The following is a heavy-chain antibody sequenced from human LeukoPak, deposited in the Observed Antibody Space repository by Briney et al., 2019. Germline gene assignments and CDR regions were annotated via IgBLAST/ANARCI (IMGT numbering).Heavy chain of an antibody. CDR1: GGTFSSYA. J-gene: IGHJ4*02. V-gene: IGHV1-69*05. Sequence: ASVKVSCKASGGTFSSYAISWVRQAPGQGLEWMGRIIPIFGTANYAQKFQGRVTITTDESTSTAYMELGSLRSEDTAVYYCARDRGYGDYGPFDYWGQGTLVTVSS. D-gene: IGHD4-17*01. CDR3: ARDRGYGDYGPFDY. CDR2: IIPIFGTA.